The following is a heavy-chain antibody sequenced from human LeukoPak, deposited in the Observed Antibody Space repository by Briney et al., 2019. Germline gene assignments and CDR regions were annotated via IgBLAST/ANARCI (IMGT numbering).Heavy chain of an antibody. CDR2: IREVGGEK. V-gene: IGHV3-7*01. Sequence: GGPLRLSCVASGFTFSSYWMSWVGQAPGKGLDWVAKIREVGGEKYYVDSVKGRFTLSRDNAKNSLYLQRSSLGAEDTAVYYCAREKLDYVWGSYRPGAFDIWGQGTVVTVSS. J-gene: IGHJ3*02. CDR3: AREKLDYVWGSYRPGAFDI. D-gene: IGHD3-16*02. CDR1: GFTFSSYW.